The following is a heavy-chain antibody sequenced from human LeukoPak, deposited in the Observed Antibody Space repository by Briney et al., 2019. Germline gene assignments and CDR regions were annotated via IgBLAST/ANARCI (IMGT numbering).Heavy chain of an antibody. CDR2: ISRSSYTT. D-gene: IGHD2-15*01. J-gene: IGHJ4*02. CDR1: GFPFSSFD. CDR3: AKDAANLLYYFDY. Sequence: PGGTLRLSCAASGFPFSSFDLNWVREAPGKGREWISYISRSSYTTYYADSVKGRFTIFRDNAENSLYLQMDSLRDEDTAVYYCAKDAANLLYYFDYWGQGALVTVSS. V-gene: IGHV3-48*02.